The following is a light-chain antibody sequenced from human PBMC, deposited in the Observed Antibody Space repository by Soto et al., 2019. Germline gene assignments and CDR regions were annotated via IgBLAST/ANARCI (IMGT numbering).Light chain of an antibody. V-gene: IGKV1-5*03. CDR2: KAS. CDR1: QSFSTW. J-gene: IGKJ1*01. CDR3: QQYNTYPVT. Sequence: DIQMTQSPSTLSASVGDRXTITCRASQSFSTWLAWYQQKPGKAPKLLIYKASSLESGVPSRFSGSGSGTEFTLTISSLQPDDFATYYCQQYNTYPVTFGQGTKVEIK.